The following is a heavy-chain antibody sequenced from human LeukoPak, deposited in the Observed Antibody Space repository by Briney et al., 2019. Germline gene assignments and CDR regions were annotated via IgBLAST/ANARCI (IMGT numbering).Heavy chain of an antibody. CDR1: GYTFTGYY. V-gene: IGHV1-46*01. D-gene: IGHD6-13*01. CDR2: INPSGGST. J-gene: IGHJ6*03. CDR3: ARDMIAAAGTYYYYMDV. Sequence: ASVKVSCKASGYTFTGYYMHWVRQAPGQGLEWMGIINPSGGSTSYAQKFQGRVTMTRDMSTSTVYMELSSLRSEDTAVYYCARDMIAAAGTYYYYMDVWGKGTTVTVSS.